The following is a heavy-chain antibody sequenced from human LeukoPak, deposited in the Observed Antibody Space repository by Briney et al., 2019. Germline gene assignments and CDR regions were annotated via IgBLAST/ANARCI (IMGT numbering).Heavy chain of an antibody. D-gene: IGHD3-22*01. Sequence: GESLKISCKGSGYTSTNYWIAWVRQMPGKDLEWMGIIFPADSDTRYSPSFQGQVAISVDRSISTAYLQWSSLKASDTAMYSCARLDDSSGYYSGAFDIWGQGTMVTVSS. CDR1: GYTSTNYW. CDR2: IFPADSDT. CDR3: ARLDDSSGYYSGAFDI. V-gene: IGHV5-51*01. J-gene: IGHJ3*02.